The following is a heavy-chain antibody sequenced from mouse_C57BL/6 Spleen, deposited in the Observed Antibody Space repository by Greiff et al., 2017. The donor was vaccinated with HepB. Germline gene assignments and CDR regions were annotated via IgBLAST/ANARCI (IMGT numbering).Heavy chain of an antibody. CDR3: ARHGTSYGHYFDY. CDR2: IYPGSGST. V-gene: IGHV1-55*01. CDR1: GYTFTSYW. Sequence: QVQLQQPGAELVKPGASVKMSCKASGYTFTSYWITWVKQRPGQGLEWIGEIYPGSGSTNYNEKFKSKATLTVDTSSSTAYMQLSSLTSEDSAVYYCARHGTSYGHYFDYWGQGTTLTVSS. J-gene: IGHJ2*01. D-gene: IGHD1-1*01.